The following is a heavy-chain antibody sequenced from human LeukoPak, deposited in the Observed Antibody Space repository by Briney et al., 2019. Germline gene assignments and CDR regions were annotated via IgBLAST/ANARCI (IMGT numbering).Heavy chain of an antibody. D-gene: IGHD3-10*01. Sequence: ASVKVSCKASGDTFTNYDINWVRQATGQGLEWMGWMNPNSGNTGYAQKFQGRVTITKNTSISTAYMELSSLRAEDTAVYYCAKEKLFRDFDYWGQGTLVTVSS. J-gene: IGHJ4*02. CDR3: AKEKLFRDFDY. CDR2: MNPNSGNT. V-gene: IGHV1-8*03. CDR1: GDTFTNYD.